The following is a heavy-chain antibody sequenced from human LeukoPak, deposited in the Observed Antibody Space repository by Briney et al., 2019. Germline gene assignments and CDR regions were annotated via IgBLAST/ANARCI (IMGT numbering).Heavy chain of an antibody. V-gene: IGHV1-8*01. CDR2: MNPNSGNT. CDR1: GYTFTSYD. Sequence: GASVKVSCEASGYTFTSYDINWVRQATGQGLEWMGWMNPNSGNTGYAQKFQGRVTMTRNTSISTAYMELSSLRSEDTAVYYCARVLPDYYGSGSPNWFDPWGQGTLVTVSS. CDR3: ARVLPDYYGSGSPNWFDP. D-gene: IGHD3-10*01. J-gene: IGHJ5*02.